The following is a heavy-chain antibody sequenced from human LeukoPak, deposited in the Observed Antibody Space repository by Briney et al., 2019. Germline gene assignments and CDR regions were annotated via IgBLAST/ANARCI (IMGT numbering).Heavy chain of an antibody. D-gene: IGHD3-10*01. J-gene: IGHJ5*02. CDR2: IYHSGST. CDR3: ARQGDFNLFDP. V-gene: IGHV4-4*02. CDR1: GFTFSSFGM. Sequence: GSLRLSCAASGFTFSSFGMHWVRQPPGKGLEWIGEIYHSGSTNYNPSLKSRVTISVDKSKNQFSLKLSSVTAADTAVYYCARQGDFNLFDPWGQGTLVTVSS.